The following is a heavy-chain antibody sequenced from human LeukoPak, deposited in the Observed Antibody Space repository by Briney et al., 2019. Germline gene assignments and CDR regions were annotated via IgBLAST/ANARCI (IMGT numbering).Heavy chain of an antibody. J-gene: IGHJ4*02. CDR3: ARGRATGRSGGDY. CDR2: IYSGGST. V-gene: IGHV3-53*01. CDR1: GFTVSSNY. D-gene: IGHD3-9*01. Sequence: GGSPRLSCAASGFTVSSNYMSWVRQAPGKGLEWVSVIYSGGSTYYADSVKGRFTISRDNAENSLYLQMNSLRDEDTAVYYCARGRATGRSGGDYWGQGTLVTVSS.